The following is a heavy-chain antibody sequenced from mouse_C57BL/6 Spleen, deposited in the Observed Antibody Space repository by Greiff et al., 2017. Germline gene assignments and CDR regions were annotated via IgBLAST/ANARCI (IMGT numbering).Heavy chain of an antibody. CDR3: ARNSNSQAWFAY. V-gene: IGHV5-17*01. CDR1: GFTFSDYG. Sequence: EVQVVESGGGLVKPGGSLKLSCAASGFTFSDYGMHWVRQAPEKGLEWVAYISSGSSTIYYADTVKGRFTISRANAKNTLFLQMTSLRSEDTAMYYCARNSNSQAWFAYWGQGTLVTVSA. D-gene: IGHD2-5*01. J-gene: IGHJ3*01. CDR2: ISSGSSTI.